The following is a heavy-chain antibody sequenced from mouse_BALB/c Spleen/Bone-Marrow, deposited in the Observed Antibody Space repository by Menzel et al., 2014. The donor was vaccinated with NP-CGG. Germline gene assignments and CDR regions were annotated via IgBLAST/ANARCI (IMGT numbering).Heavy chain of an antibody. CDR2: IDPANGNT. CDR1: GFNIKDTY. V-gene: IGHV14-3*02. CDR3: ARFPYDYGGGDY. D-gene: IGHD2-4*01. J-gene: IGHJ2*01. Sequence: VQLKESGAELMKPGASVKLSCTASGFNIKDTYMHWVKQRPEQGLEWIGRIDPANGNTKYDPKFQGKATITADASSNTAFLQLSSLTSEDTAVYYCARFPYDYGGGDYWGQGTTLTVSS.